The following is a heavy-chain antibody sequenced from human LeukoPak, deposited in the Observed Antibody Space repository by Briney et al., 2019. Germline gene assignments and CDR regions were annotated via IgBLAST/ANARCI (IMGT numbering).Heavy chain of an antibody. J-gene: IGHJ4*02. V-gene: IGHV1-2*06. D-gene: IGHD7-27*01. CDR2: INPNSGGR. CDR1: GYTFIDYF. Sequence: ASVKVSCKASGYTFIDYFIHWVRQAPGQGLQWMGRINPNSGGRNYAEKFQGRVTLTRDTSITTAYMELSSLRSDDSAVYYCARDLSSTSNWELDYWGQGTLVTVSS. CDR3: ARDLSSTSNWELDY.